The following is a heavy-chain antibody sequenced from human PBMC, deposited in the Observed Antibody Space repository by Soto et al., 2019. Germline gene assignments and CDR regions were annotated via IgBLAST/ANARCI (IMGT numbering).Heavy chain of an antibody. Sequence: PGGSLRLSCAASGFTFSGSAIHWARQASGKGLEWVARIRTKSNGYATTYAASVKGRFTISRDDSKNMAYLQMNGLKTEDTAMYYCSRVEYVTSSPIGWGQGTLVTVSS. D-gene: IGHD6-6*01. J-gene: IGHJ4*02. CDR2: IRTKSNGYAT. CDR1: GFTFSGSA. V-gene: IGHV3-73*01. CDR3: SRVEYVTSSPIG.